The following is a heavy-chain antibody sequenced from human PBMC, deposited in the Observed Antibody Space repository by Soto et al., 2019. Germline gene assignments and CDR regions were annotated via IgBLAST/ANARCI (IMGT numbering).Heavy chain of an antibody. CDR2: VSKSDYT. V-gene: IGHV3-21*01. J-gene: IGHJ4*02. CDR1: GFNFNNYG. D-gene: IGHD2-2*01. Sequence: GGSLRLSCAVSGFNFNNYGINWVRQAPGKGLEWVSSVSKSDYTYYSDSVKGRFTISRDNAKNSVSLQMNTLRAEDTAVYYCAREDSIVIPAVSDFWGQGTLVTVSS. CDR3: AREDSIVIPAVSDF.